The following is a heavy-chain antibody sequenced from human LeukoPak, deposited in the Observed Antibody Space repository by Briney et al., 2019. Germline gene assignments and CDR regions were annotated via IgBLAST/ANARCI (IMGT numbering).Heavy chain of an antibody. CDR2: INHSGST. Sequence: SETLSLTCAVYGGSFSGYYWSWIRQPPGKGLEWIGEINHSGSTNYNPSLESRVTISVDTSKNQFSLKLSSVTAADTAVYYCARHAGYCSSTSCSAPYYYYGMDVWGQGTTVTVSS. V-gene: IGHV4-34*01. J-gene: IGHJ6*02. CDR3: ARHAGYCSSTSCSAPYYYYGMDV. D-gene: IGHD2-2*01. CDR1: GGSFSGYY.